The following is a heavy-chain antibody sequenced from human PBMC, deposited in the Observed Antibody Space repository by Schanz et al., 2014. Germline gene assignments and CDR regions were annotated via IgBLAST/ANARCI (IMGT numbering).Heavy chain of an antibody. Sequence: EVQLVESGGGLIQPGGSLRLSCAASGFGFSSYSMNWVRQAPGKGLEWVSSFNDGGVNEYYADSVKGRFTISSDNTKSTINLQMNSLRAEDAAVYYCAQDHTTESYYSAGPPIDYWGQGTLVTVSS. D-gene: IGHD1-26*01. CDR3: AQDHTTESYYSAGPPIDY. CDR1: GFGFSSYS. CDR2: FNDGGVNE. V-gene: IGHV3-23*04. J-gene: IGHJ4*02.